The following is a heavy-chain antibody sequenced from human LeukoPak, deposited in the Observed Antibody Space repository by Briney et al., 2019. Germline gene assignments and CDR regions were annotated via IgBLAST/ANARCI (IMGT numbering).Heavy chain of an antibody. CDR3: ARDTALREVDY. CDR2: IYYSGST. J-gene: IGHJ4*02. CDR1: GGSISSSSYY. Sequence: SETLSLTCTVSGGSISSSSYYWGWIRQPPGKGLEWIGSIYYSGSTYYNPSLKSRVTISVDTSKNQFSLKLSSVTAADTAVYYCARDTALREVDYWGQGTLVTVSS. V-gene: IGHV4-39*07. D-gene: IGHD3-16*01.